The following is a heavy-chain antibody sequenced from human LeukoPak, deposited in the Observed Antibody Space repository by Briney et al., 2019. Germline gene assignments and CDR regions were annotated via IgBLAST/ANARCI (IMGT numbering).Heavy chain of an antibody. J-gene: IGHJ3*02. CDR3: ARHGGARSGWSGDDAFDI. CDR1: GGSISSGDSY. CDR2: IYYSGST. V-gene: IGHV4-30-4*08. D-gene: IGHD6-19*01. Sequence: TSSETLSLTCTVSGGSISSGDSYWTWIRQPPGKGLEWIGYIYYSGSTYYNPSLKSRVTISVDTSKNQFSLKLSSVTAADTAVYYCARHGGARSGWSGDDAFDIWGQGTMVTVSS.